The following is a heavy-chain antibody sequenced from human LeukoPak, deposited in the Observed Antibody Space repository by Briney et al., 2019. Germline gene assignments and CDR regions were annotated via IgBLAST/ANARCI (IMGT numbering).Heavy chain of an antibody. V-gene: IGHV3-21*01. J-gene: IGHJ4*02. CDR2: ISSSSSYI. CDR3: ARVVGSYYDSSGYNDY. CDR1: GFTFSSYS. D-gene: IGHD3-22*01. Sequence: GGSLRLSCAASGFTFSSYSMNWVRQAPGKGLEWVSSISSSSSYIYYADSVKGRFTISRDNAKNSLYLQMNSLRAEDTAVYYSARVVGSYYDSSGYNDYWGQGTLVTVSS.